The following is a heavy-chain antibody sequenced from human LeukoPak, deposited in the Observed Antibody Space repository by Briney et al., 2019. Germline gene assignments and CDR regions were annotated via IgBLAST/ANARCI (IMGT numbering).Heavy chain of an antibody. CDR3: ARSIRGYSGYDHFDI. J-gene: IGHJ3*02. V-gene: IGHV1-3*01. D-gene: IGHD5-12*01. Sequence: ASVKVSCKASGYTFTSYAMHWVRQAPGQRLEWMGWINAGNGNTKYSQKFQGRVTITRDTSASTAYMELSSLRSEDTAVYYRARSIRGYSGYDHFDIWGQGTMVTVSS. CDR1: GYTFTSYA. CDR2: INAGNGNT.